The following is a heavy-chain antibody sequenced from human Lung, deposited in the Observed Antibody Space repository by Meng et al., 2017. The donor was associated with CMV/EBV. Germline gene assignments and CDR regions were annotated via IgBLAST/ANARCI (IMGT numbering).Heavy chain of an antibody. CDR2: INSYSGHT. D-gene: IGHD2-15*01. Sequence: AXVXVSXXASGYTFSDYGIGWVRQAPGQGLEWMGWINSYSGHTNYAQKLQGRVTMTTDTSTSSAYMELRSLRSDDTAVYYCARVYCSGGSCYSPFDYWGQGXLVTVSS. CDR1: GYTFSDYG. V-gene: IGHV1-18*01. J-gene: IGHJ4*02. CDR3: ARVYCSGGSCYSPFDY.